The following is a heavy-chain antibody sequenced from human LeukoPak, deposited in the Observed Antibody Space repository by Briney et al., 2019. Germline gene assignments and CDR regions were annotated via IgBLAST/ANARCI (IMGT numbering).Heavy chain of an antibody. V-gene: IGHV3-30*18. D-gene: IGHD3-9*01. CDR3: AKARIDSPMKPPLGYYGMDV. CDR2: ISYDGSNK. Sequence: RGSLRLSCAASGFTFSSYGMHWVRQAPGKGLEWVAVISYDGSNKYYADSVKGRFTISRDNSKNTLYLQMNSLRAEDTAVYYCAKARIDSPMKPPLGYYGMDVWGQGTTVTVSS. CDR1: GFTFSSYG. J-gene: IGHJ6*02.